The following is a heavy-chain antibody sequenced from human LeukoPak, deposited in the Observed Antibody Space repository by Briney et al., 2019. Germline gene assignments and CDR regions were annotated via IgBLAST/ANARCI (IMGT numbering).Heavy chain of an antibody. CDR3: ARGRYSGYDYYYYYMDV. D-gene: IGHD5-12*01. CDR1: GYTFTSYD. Sequence: GASVKVSCKASGYTFTSYDINWVRQAAGQGREWMGWMNPNSGNTGYAQKFQGRVTITRNTSVSTAYMELSSLRSEDTAVYYCARGRYSGYDYYYYYMDVWGKGTTVTVSS. CDR2: MNPNSGNT. J-gene: IGHJ6*03. V-gene: IGHV1-8*03.